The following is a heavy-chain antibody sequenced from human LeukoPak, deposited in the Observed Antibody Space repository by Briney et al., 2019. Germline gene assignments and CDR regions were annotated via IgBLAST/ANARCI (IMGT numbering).Heavy chain of an antibody. V-gene: IGHV1-69*13. CDR3: ARDSSEFRSLLFH. Sequence: GASVKVSCKASGGTFIRHTISWVRQSPGQGLEWMGGITPMFATSNYAQKFRGRVTITADESTSTAYVELSSLRSEDTAVYYCARDSSEFRSLLFHWGQGTLVTVSS. CDR1: GGTFIRHT. D-gene: IGHD1-14*01. CDR2: ITPMFATS. J-gene: IGHJ1*01.